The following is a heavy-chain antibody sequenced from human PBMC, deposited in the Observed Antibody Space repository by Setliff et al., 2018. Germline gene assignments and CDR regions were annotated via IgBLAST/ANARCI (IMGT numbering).Heavy chain of an antibody. Sequence: GGSLRLSCAASGFTFTRYWMSWVRQAPGKGLEWVANIKQDGSEKYYVDSVKGRFAISRDNAKNSLYLQMNSLRVEDTAVYYCANDVRGGVYEIWGQGTMVTVSS. V-gene: IGHV3-7*01. CDR3: ANDVRGGVYEI. J-gene: IGHJ3*02. CDR1: GFTFTRYW. CDR2: IKQDGSEK. D-gene: IGHD3-16*01.